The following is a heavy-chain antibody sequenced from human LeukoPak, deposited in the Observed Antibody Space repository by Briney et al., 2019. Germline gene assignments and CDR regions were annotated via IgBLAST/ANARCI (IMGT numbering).Heavy chain of an antibody. CDR2: IYPGDSDT. D-gene: IGHD4-17*01. CDR1: GYSFTTYW. Sequence: GGSLKISCKGSGYSFTTYWIGWVRQMPGKGLDWMGIIYPGDSDTRYSPSFQGQVTISADKSISTAYLQWSNLKASDTAMYYCARYYGDYVRHFDYWGQGTLVTVSS. V-gene: IGHV5-51*01. J-gene: IGHJ4*02. CDR3: ARYYGDYVRHFDY.